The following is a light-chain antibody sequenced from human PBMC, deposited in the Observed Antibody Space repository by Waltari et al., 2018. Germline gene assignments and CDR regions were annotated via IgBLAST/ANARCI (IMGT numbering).Light chain of an antibody. V-gene: IGLV2-14*03. J-gene: IGLJ3*02. CDR1: SSDVGSYNY. CDR3: SSYTSSRTRV. Sequence: QSALTQPASVSGSPGQSITISCTGTSSDVGSYNYVSWYQQHPGKAPKRMIYDVSNRPSGVSNRFSGSKSGNTASLTISGLQGEDEADYYCSSYTSSRTRVFGGGTKLTVL. CDR2: DVS.